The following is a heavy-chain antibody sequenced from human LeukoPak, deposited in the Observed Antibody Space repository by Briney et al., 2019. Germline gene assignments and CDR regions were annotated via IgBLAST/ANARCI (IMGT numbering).Heavy chain of an antibody. J-gene: IGHJ2*01. CDR2: ISYDGSNK. V-gene: IGHV3-30-3*01. CDR3: ARGPYGGNPAWSFDL. Sequence: GGSLRLSCAASGFTFSSYAMHWVRQAPGKGLEWVAVISYDGSNKYYADSVKGRFTISRDNSKNTLYLQMNSLRAEDTAMYYCARGPYGGNPAWSFDLWGRGTLVTVSS. D-gene: IGHD4-23*01. CDR1: GFTFSSYA.